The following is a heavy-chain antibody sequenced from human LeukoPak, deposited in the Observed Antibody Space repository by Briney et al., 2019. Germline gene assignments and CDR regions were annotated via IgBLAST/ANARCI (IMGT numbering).Heavy chain of an antibody. D-gene: IGHD6-13*01. CDR1: GDSVSSNSAA. CDR2: TYYRSRWYN. J-gene: IGHJ4*02. CDR3: ARSADGTLDY. Sequence: SQTLSLTCAISGDSVSSNSAAWNWIRQSPSRGLEWLGRTYYRSRWYNDYAVSVKSRITVNPDTSKNQFSLHLNSVTHDDTAVYYCARSADGTLDYWGQGTLVTVSS. V-gene: IGHV6-1*01.